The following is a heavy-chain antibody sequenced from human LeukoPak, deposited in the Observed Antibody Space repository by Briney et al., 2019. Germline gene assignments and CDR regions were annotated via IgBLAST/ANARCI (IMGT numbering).Heavy chain of an antibody. D-gene: IGHD3-22*01. J-gene: IGHJ4*02. V-gene: IGHV3-15*01. CDR1: GFNFSNAW. CDR2: IKSKTHGGTT. Sequence: PGGSLRLSCAASGFNFSNAWMSWVRQAPGKGLEWVGRIKSKTHGGTTDYAAPVKGRFTISRDDSKNTVYLQMNSLKTEDTAVYYCTKYYYDSSGYYYGPADWGQGTLVTVSS. CDR3: TKYYYDSSGYYYGPAD.